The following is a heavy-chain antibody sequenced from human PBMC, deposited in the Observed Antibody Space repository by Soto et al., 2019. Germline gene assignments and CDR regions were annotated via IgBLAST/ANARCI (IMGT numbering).Heavy chain of an antibody. CDR2: LWYDGSNI. CDR3: ARDVNDFWSGYLY. D-gene: IGHD3-3*01. J-gene: IGHJ4*02. V-gene: IGHV3-33*01. Sequence: QVQLVESGGGVVQPGKSLRLSCTTSGCTFSSYAMHWVRQAPGKGLEWVAVLWYDGSNIQYADSVKGRFTISRDNSKSTVYLQMDSLRAEDTAVYYCARDVNDFWSGYLYWGQGTLGTVSS. CDR1: GCTFSSYA.